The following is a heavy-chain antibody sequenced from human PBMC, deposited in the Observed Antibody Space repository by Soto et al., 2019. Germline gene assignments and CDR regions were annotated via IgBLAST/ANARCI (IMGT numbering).Heavy chain of an antibody. D-gene: IGHD6-13*01. CDR2: IKSKTDGGTT. V-gene: IGHV3-15*07. J-gene: IGHJ4*02. CDR3: AKDLRVGSIAAAGHY. Sequence: PGGSLRLSCAASGFTFSNSWMNWVRQAPGKGLEWVGRIKSKTDGGTTDYAAPVKGRFTISRDDSKNTLYLQMNSLRAEDTAVYYCAKDLRVGSIAAAGHYWGQGTLVTVSS. CDR1: GFTFSNSW.